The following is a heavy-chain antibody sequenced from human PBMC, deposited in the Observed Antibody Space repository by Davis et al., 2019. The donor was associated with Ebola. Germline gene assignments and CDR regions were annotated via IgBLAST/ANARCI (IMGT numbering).Heavy chain of an antibody. V-gene: IGHV7-4-1*02. Sequence: ASVKVSCKASGYTFTNYAINWVRQAPGQRFEWLGWITTNTASPTYARGFSERFVFSLDTSVDTAFLQINNLRAEDTAIYYCARGMGELALNWGQGTLVTVSS. J-gene: IGHJ4*02. CDR3: ARGMGELALN. D-gene: IGHD3-16*01. CDR2: ITTNTASP. CDR1: GYTFTNYA.